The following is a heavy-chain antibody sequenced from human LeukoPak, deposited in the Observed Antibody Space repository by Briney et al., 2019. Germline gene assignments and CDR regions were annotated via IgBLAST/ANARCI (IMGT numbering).Heavy chain of an antibody. CDR3: ARAHNWKYGSFDF. D-gene: IGHD1-7*01. Sequence: QPGGSLRLSCAASGFTFSSYAMSWVRQAPGKGLEWVSAISGSGGSTYYADSVKGRFTISRDNAKNSLYLQMNSLRAEDTAVYYCARAHNWKYGSFDFWGQGTLVTVSS. V-gene: IGHV3-23*01. J-gene: IGHJ4*02. CDR2: ISGSGGST. CDR1: GFTFSSYA.